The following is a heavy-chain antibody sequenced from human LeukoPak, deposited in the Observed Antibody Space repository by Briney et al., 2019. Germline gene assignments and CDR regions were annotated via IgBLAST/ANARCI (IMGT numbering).Heavy chain of an antibody. CDR2: IYYSGST. CDR3: ARAPPYYYDKAGGAFDI. CDR1: GGSISSYY. J-gene: IGHJ3*02. Sequence: SETLSLTCTVSGGSISSYYWSWIRQPPGKGLEWIGYIYYSGSTNYNPSLKSRVTISVDTSKNQFSLKLSSVTAADTAVYYCARAPPYYYDKAGGAFDIWGQGTMVTVSS. D-gene: IGHD3-22*01. V-gene: IGHV4-59*01.